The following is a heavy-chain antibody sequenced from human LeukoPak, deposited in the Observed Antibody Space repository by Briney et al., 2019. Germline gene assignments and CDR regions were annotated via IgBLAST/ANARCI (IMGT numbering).Heavy chain of an antibody. CDR3: ARYRHDAFDI. V-gene: IGHV6-1*01. CDR1: GDSVSSNSAA. D-gene: IGHD3-16*02. Sequence: SQTLSLTCVISGDSVSSNSAAWNWIRQSPSRGLEWLGRTYYRPKWSNDYALSVQSRRTVNPDTSKNHFSLQLNSVTPEDSAVYYCARYRHDAFDIWGQGTTVTVSP. J-gene: IGHJ3*02. CDR2: TYYRPKWSN.